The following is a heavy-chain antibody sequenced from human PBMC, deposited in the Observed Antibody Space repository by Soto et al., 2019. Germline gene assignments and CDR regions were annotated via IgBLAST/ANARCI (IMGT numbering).Heavy chain of an antibody. CDR2: ISGSGGST. Sequence: PGGSLRLSCAASGFTFSSYAMSWVRQAPGKGLEWVSAISGSGGSTYYADSVKGRFTISRDNSKNTLYLQMNSLRAEDTAVYYCAKDPQWLVPEYYYGMDVWGQGTTVTVSS. J-gene: IGHJ6*02. D-gene: IGHD6-19*01. CDR3: AKDPQWLVPEYYYGMDV. CDR1: GFTFSSYA. V-gene: IGHV3-23*01.